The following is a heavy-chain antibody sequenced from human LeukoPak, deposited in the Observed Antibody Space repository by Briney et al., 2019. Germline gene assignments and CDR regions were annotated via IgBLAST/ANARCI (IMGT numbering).Heavy chain of an antibody. CDR2: ISSSSSYI. CDR3: ARDYCSTTTCLDS. CDR1: GFTFSSYS. J-gene: IGHJ4*02. D-gene: IGHD2-2*01. V-gene: IGHV3-21*01. Sequence: GGSLRLSCAASGFTFSSYSMNWVRQAPGKGLEWVSSISSSSSYIYYADSVKGRFTISRDDSKNMLYLQMNSLRAEDTAVYYCARDYCSTTTCLDSWGQGTLVTVSS.